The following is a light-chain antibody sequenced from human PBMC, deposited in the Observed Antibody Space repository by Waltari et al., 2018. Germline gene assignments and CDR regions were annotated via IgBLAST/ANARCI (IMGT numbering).Light chain of an antibody. Sequence: SYVLNQPPSVSVAPGKTARISCGGTSLGTKTVHGYQQKPGQAPVLVIHYDIGRPSGIPVRFSGYTSGNTATLTIKWVEAGDEAEYFCQAWDFTQGVFGGGTKLTVL. V-gene: IGLV3-21*04. J-gene: IGLJ3*02. CDR2: YDI. CDR1: SLGTKT. CDR3: QAWDFTQGV.